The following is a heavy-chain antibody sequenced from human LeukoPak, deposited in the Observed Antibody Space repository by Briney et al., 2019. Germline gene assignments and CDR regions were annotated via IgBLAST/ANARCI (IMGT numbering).Heavy chain of an antibody. Sequence: GGSLRLSCAASGFTFDDYAMHWVRQAPGKGLEWVSGVRWNGGGAVYAASVEGRFTISRDNAKNSLYLQMNSLRVEDTALYYCAKDKTSGIAGPFDSWGQGTLVIVSS. CDR2: VRWNGGGA. D-gene: IGHD6-13*01. CDR3: AKDKTSGIAGPFDS. CDR1: GFTFDDYA. J-gene: IGHJ5*01. V-gene: IGHV3-9*01.